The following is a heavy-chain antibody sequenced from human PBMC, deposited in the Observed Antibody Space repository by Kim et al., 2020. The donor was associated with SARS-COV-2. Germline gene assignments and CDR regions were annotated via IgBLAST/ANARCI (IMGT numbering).Heavy chain of an antibody. CDR1: GGSFSGYY. CDR3: ARGLVAAAGPPTDV. D-gene: IGHD6-13*01. Sequence: SETLSLTCAVYGGSFSGYYWSWIRQPPGKGLEWIGEINHSGSTNYNPSLKSRVTISVDTSKNQFSLKLSSVTAADTAVYYCARGLVAAAGPPTDVWGQGTTVTVSS. V-gene: IGHV4-34*01. J-gene: IGHJ6*02. CDR2: INHSGST.